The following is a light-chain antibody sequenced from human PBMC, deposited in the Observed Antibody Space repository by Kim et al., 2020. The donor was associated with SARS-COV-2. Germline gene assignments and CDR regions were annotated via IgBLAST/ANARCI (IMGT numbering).Light chain of an antibody. Sequence: DVQMTQSPSTVSASIGDRVTITCRASQGISTYLAWFQQRPGDAPKLLIYAASTLQSGVPSRFSGSGSGTDFTLTISSLQPEDCAIYYCLHAYDYPPTFGGGTKVDIK. J-gene: IGKJ4*01. V-gene: IGKV1-12*01. CDR1: QGISTY. CDR3: LHAYDYPPT. CDR2: AAS.